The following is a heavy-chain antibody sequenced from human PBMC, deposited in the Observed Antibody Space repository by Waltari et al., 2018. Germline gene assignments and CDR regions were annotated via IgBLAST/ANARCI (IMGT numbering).Heavy chain of an antibody. V-gene: IGHV4-34*01. J-gene: IGHJ4*01. CDR2: IHYDGST. D-gene: IGHD2-21*01. Sequence: QVQLHQWGAGLLKPSETLSLTCAVSGEFFSGYFGGWIPQPPGKGLGWLGAIHYDGSTNYKPSLQSRISLSVDTTKKHFSLRLTSVTAADTGMYFCARYGEVPPNYFFDFWGQGIRVTVSS. CDR1: GEFFSGYF. CDR3: ARYGEVPPNYFFDF.